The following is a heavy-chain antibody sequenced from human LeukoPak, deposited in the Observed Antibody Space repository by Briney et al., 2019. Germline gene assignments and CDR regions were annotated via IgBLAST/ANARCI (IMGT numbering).Heavy chain of an antibody. CDR3: ARNLVVPARDFSY. V-gene: IGHV3-30*02. J-gene: IGHJ4*02. D-gene: IGHD2-2*01. Sequence: TGGSLRLSCAASGFTFSSYGMHWVRQAPGKGLEWVAFIRYDGSNKYYADSVKGRFTISRDNSKNTLYLQMNSLRAEDTAVYYCARNLVVPARDFSYWGQGTLVTVSS. CDR1: GFTFSSYG. CDR2: IRYDGSNK.